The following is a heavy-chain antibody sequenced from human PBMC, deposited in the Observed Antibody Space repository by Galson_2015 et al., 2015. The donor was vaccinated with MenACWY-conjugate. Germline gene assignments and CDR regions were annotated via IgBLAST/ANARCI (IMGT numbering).Heavy chain of an antibody. V-gene: IGHV3-30*18. CDR1: GFTFSSYG. J-gene: IGHJ4*02. CDR3: AKTFRARSLTGYYDY. D-gene: IGHD3-9*01. CDR2: ISYDGSNK. Sequence: SLRLSCAASGFTFSSYGMHWVRQAPGKGLEWVAVISYDGSNKYYADSVKGRFTISRDNSKNTLYLQMNSLRAEDTAVYYCAKTFRARSLTGYYDYWGQGTLVTVSS.